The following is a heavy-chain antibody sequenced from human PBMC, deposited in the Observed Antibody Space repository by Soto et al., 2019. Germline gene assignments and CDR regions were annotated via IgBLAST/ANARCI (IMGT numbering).Heavy chain of an antibody. CDR1: GGSFDDFY. D-gene: IGHD3-10*01. V-gene: IGHV4-34*02. Sequence: QVQLQQWGAGLLRPSETLSLTGAFYGGSFDDFYWSWVRQSPGKGLEWVGEISHDGGTNDSPSRAESVSISVAPSKNQFSLHLRALTPADTGLSYGARGQLVWYGDLSPYHGDMDAWGQGTTVTVSS. CDR2: ISHDGGT. J-gene: IGHJ6*02. CDR3: ARGQLVWYGDLSPYHGDMDA.